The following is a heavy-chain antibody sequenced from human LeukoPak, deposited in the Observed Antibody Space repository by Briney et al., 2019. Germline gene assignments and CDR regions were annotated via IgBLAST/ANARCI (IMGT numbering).Heavy chain of an antibody. CDR2: IYYSGST. D-gene: IGHD1-26*01. J-gene: IGHJ2*01. CDR1: GGSISSYY. V-gene: IGHV4-59*01. Sequence: SETLSLTCTVSGGSISSYYWSWIRQPPGKGVEWSGYIYYSGSTNYNPSLKSRVTISVDTSKNQFSLKLSSGTAADTAVYYCARDRTERIFYLWGRGTLVTVSS. CDR3: ARDRTERIFYL.